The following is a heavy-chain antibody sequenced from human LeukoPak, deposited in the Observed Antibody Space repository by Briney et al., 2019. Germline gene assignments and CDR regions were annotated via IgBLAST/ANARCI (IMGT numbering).Heavy chain of an antibody. Sequence: GGSLRLSCAASGFTFNGYEMSWVRQAPGKGLDFISYISGSGTTIYNADSVKGRFTVSRDNSKNTLYLQMNSLSAEDTAVYYCAKNGDRGAYCSGGTCYPYYYHYMDVWGKGTTVTISS. CDR2: ISGSGTTI. CDR1: GFTFNGYE. CDR3: AKNGDRGAYCSGGTCYPYYYHYMDV. D-gene: IGHD2-15*01. V-gene: IGHV3-48*03. J-gene: IGHJ6*03.